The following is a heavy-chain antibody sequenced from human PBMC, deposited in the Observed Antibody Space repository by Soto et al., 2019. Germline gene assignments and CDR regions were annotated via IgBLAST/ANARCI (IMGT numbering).Heavy chain of an antibody. D-gene: IGHD3-22*01. CDR1: GGSISSGYYY. CDR3: ARDAPFYYDSSGYYYGGFDI. V-gene: IGHV4-61*01. CDR2: IHYSGST. J-gene: IGHJ3*02. Sequence: SETLSLTCSVSGGSISSGYYYWSWIRQPPGKGLEWIGYIHYSGSTKYKPSLRSRVTISADTSKNQLSLKLTSVTAADTAVYYCARDAPFYYDSSGYYYGGFDIWGQGTMVTVSS.